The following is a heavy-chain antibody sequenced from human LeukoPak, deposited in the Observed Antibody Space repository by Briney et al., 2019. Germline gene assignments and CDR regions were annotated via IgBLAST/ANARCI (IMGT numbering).Heavy chain of an antibody. CDR1: GFTFSDYY. CDR3: ARTDSSSWYPNWFGP. Sequence: GGSLRLSYATSGFTFSDYYMSWIRQAPGKGLEWVSYISSSGSTIYYADSVKGRITISRDNAKNSLYLQMNSLRAEDTAVYYCARTDSSSWYPNWFGPWGQGTLVTVSS. D-gene: IGHD6-13*01. V-gene: IGHV3-11*01. J-gene: IGHJ5*02. CDR2: ISSSGSTI.